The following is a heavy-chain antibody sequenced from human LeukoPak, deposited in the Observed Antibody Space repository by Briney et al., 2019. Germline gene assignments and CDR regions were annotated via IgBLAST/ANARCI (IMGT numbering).Heavy chain of an antibody. Sequence: ASVKVSCKASGYTFTSYGISWVRQAPGQGLEWMGWISAYNGNTNYAQKLQGRVTMTTDTSTSTAYMELRSLRSDDTAVYYCARGEIVVVAAYYYYGMDVWGQGTTVTVSS. CDR2: ISAYNGNT. J-gene: IGHJ6*02. CDR3: ARGEIVVVAAYYYYGMDV. CDR1: GYTFTSYG. D-gene: IGHD2-15*01. V-gene: IGHV1-18*01.